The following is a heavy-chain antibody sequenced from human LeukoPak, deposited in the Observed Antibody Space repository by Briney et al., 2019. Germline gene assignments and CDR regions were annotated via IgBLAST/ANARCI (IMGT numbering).Heavy chain of an antibody. CDR3: ARVQRYCSSTSCWNWFDP. CDR1: GGSISSSSYY. J-gene: IGHJ5*02. D-gene: IGHD2-2*01. Sequence: PSETLSLTCTVSGGSISSSSYYWGWIRQPPGKGLEWIGYIYYSGSTNYNPSLKSRVTISVDTSKNQFSLKLSSVTAADTAVYYCARVQRYCSSTSCWNWFDPWGQGTLVTVSS. V-gene: IGHV4-61*05. CDR2: IYYSGST.